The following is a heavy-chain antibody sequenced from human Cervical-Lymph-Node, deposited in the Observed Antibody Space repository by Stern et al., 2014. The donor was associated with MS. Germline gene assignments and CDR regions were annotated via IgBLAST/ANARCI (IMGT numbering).Heavy chain of an antibody. V-gene: IGHV5-51*01. CDR2: ILPDDSDT. CDR1: GYSFTTYW. D-gene: IGHD3-10*01. J-gene: IGHJ4*02. Sequence: VQLVESGAEVKKPGESLKISCKGSGYSFTTYWIGWVRQKPGKGLEWMGLILPDDSDTTYSPSFEGQVTLSADKSTAHLQWSTLKASDTAIYYCARQGSTGIDQWGQGTPVTVSS. CDR3: ARQGSTGIDQ.